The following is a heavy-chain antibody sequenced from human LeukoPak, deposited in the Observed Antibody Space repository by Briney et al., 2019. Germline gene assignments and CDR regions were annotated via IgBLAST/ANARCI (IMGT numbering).Heavy chain of an antibody. V-gene: IGHV3-23*01. CDR2: ITAIGSTT. D-gene: IGHD1-1*01. Sequence: GGSLRLSCAASGFTLTTYTIGWVRQVPGKGLEWVSLITAIGSTTYYADSVKGRFTISRDSSTSTLYLQMTSLRAEDTAVYYCARDNDVCRGASCLLFDYWGQGNLVTVSS. CDR3: ARDNDVCRGASCLLFDY. J-gene: IGHJ4*02. CDR1: GFTLTTYT.